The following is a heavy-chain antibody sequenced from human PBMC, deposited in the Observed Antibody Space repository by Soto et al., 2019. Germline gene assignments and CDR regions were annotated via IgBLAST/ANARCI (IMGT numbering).Heavy chain of an antibody. CDR3: AHIGGWYGDPDY. J-gene: IGHJ4*02. CDR1: GFSLSSRGVA. CDR2: IYWDDDK. D-gene: IGHD4-17*01. Sequence: QITLKESGPTLVKPTQTLTLTCTFSGFSLSSRGVAVGWIRQPPGKALEWLALIYWDDDKLYSPSLESRLTITKDTSKNQVVITMTNMDPVDTATYYCAHIGGWYGDPDYWGQGTLVTVSS. V-gene: IGHV2-5*02.